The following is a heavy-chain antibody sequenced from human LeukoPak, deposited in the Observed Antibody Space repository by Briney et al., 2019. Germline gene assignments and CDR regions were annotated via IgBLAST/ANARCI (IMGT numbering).Heavy chain of an antibody. J-gene: IGHJ4*02. CDR3: AREVPIVRGLRWDY. CDR1: GGSITSYY. CDR2: IYYSGST. D-gene: IGHD3-10*01. Sequence: SETLSLTCSVSGGSITSYYWSWIRQPPGMGLEWIGYIYYSGSTNCNPSLKSRVTISIDTSKNQFSLKLRSVTAADTAVYYCAREVPIVRGLRWDYWGQGTLVTVSS. V-gene: IGHV4-59*01.